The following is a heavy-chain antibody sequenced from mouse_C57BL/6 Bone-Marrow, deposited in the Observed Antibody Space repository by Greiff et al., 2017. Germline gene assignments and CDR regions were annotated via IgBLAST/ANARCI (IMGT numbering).Heavy chain of an antibody. CDR1: GYTFTGYW. CDR3: ARCLGFITTVVAGDY. J-gene: IGHJ2*01. V-gene: IGHV1-9*01. CDR2: ILPGSGST. D-gene: IGHD1-1*01. Sequence: QVQLQQSGAELMKPGASVKLSCKATGYTFTGYWIEWVKQRPGHGLEWIGEILPGSGSTNYNETFKGKATFTADTSSNTAYMQLSSLTTEDSAIYYCARCLGFITTVVAGDYWGQGTTLTVSS.